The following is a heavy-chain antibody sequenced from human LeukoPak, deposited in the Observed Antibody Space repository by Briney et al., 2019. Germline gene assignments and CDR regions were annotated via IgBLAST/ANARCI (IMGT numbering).Heavy chain of an antibody. CDR3: ARRRVVVVAATVPSLKRYWYFDL. V-gene: IGHV4-61*02. D-gene: IGHD2-15*01. J-gene: IGHJ2*01. CDR2: IYTSGSP. CDR1: GGSISSGSYY. Sequence: SETLSLTCTVSGGSISSGSYYWSWIRPPAGKGLEWIGRIYTSGSPNYNPSLKSRVTISVDTSKNQFSLKLSSVTAADTAVYYCARRRVVVVAATVPSLKRYWYFDLWGRGTLVTVSS.